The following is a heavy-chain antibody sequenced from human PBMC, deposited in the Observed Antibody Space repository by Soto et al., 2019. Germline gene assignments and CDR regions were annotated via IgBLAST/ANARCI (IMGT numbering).Heavy chain of an antibody. V-gene: IGHV1-46*01. CDR2: INPSGGST. Sequence: QVQLVQSGAEVKKPGASVKVSCKASGYTFTSYYMHWVRQAPGQGLEWMGIINPSGGSTSYAQKFQGRVTITRGTSTSTVYMELSSLRSEDTAGYYFAREVVGGFDPWGQGTLVTVSS. J-gene: IGHJ5*02. D-gene: IGHD2-15*01. CDR1: GYTFTSYY. CDR3: AREVVGGFDP.